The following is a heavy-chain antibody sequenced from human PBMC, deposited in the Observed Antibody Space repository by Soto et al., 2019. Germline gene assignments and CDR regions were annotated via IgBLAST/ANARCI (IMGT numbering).Heavy chain of an antibody. Sequence: KTSETLSLTCTVSGGSVTSTSYYWSWIRQPPGKGLEWIGYISTSGSTNYNPSLKSRVTISVDTSKNQFSLKLSSVTAADTAVYYCATIGIVGATSVDYWGQGTLVTVSS. V-gene: IGHV4-61*01. CDR1: GGSVTSTSYY. CDR2: ISTSGST. J-gene: IGHJ4*02. D-gene: IGHD1-26*01. CDR3: ATIGIVGATSVDY.